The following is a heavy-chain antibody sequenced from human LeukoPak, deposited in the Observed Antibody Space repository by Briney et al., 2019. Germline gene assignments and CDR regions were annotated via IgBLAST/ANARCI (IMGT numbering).Heavy chain of an antibody. CDR3: VKERGPFDGFDV. CDR2: IWSDGINR. CDR1: GFSFSNYG. Sequence: GGSLRLSCAASGFSFSNYGMHWVRQAPGKGLEWVAVIWSDGINRFYRDSVRGRFTFSRDNSKNTLSPQMNSLRVEDTAVYYCVKERGPFDGFDVWGQGTMVTVSP. V-gene: IGHV3-33*06. J-gene: IGHJ3*01.